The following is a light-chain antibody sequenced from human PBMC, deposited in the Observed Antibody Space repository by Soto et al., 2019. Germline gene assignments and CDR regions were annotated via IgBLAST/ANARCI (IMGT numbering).Light chain of an antibody. Sequence: QSALTQPASVSGSPGQSITISCTGTSSDVGSYNLVSWYQQHPGKAPKLMIYEVSKRPSGVSNRVSGSKSGNTASLTISGLHAEDEADYYCCSYARSSTSVVFGGGTKLTVL. V-gene: IGLV2-23*02. CDR2: EVS. J-gene: IGLJ2*01. CDR1: SSDVGSYNL. CDR3: CSYARSSTSVV.